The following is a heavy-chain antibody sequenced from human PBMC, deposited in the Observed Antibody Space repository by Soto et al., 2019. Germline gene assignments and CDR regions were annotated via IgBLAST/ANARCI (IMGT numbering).Heavy chain of an antibody. J-gene: IGHJ3*02. D-gene: IGHD5-12*01. Sequence: GSLRLSCAASGFTFSRYWMSWVRQAPGKGLEWVANIKEDGSEKLYVDSVKGRFTISRDNAKNSLYLQMNRLRAEDTAVYYCARVGYSGYGYHDAFDIWGQGTMVTVSS. CDR3: ARVGYSGYGYHDAFDI. CDR2: IKEDGSEK. CDR1: GFTFSRYW. V-gene: IGHV3-7*01.